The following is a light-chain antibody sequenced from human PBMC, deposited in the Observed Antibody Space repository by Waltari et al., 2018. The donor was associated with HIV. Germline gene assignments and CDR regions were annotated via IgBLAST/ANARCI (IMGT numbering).Light chain of an antibody. CDR1: TLGDTY. J-gene: IGLJ2*01. CDR3: QAWDSSSAVV. CDR2: QNS. V-gene: IGLV3-1*01. Sequence: SYELTQPPSVSVSPGQTASITCPGDTLGDTYASWYQQKPGQSPVLVIHQNSKRPSGIPERFSGSNSGDTATLTISGTQAVDEADYYCQAWDSSSAVVFGGGTKLTVL.